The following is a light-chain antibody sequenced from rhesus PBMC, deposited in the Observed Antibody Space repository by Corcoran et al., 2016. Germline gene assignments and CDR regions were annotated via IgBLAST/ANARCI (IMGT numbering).Light chain of an antibody. CDR3: QHYYDNPFS. V-gene: IGKV1S12*01. CDR2: SAS. Sequence: DIQMTQSPSALSASVGDRVTIYCRASQNIYSNLAWYQQKPGKAPKFLLYSASRLQTGIPSRVSGSGYGTDFTLTISSLQPEDSAAYYCQHYYDNPFSFGPGTKLDIK. J-gene: IGKJ3*01. CDR1: QNIYSN.